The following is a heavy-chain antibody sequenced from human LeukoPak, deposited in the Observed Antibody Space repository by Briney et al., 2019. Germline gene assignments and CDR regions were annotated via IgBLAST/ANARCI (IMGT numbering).Heavy chain of an antibody. D-gene: IGHD3-9*01. CDR2: ISGSGGST. CDR1: GFTFSSYS. J-gene: IGHJ5*02. CDR3: ASRIFTGLGS. V-gene: IGHV3-23*01. Sequence: GGSLRLSCAASGFTFSSYSMNWVRQAPGKGLEWVSAISGSGGSTYYADSVKGRFTISRDNSKNTLYLQMNSLRAEDTAVYYCASRIFTGLGSWGQGTLVTVSS.